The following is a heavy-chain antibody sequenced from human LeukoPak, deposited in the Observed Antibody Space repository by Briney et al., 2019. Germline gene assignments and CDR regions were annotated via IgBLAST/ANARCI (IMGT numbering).Heavy chain of an antibody. CDR2: IYRNADGGTT. CDR1: GFTFSNAW. D-gene: IGHD2-2*01. V-gene: IGHV3-15*05. J-gene: IGHJ6*02. CDR3: TTDSYCSTTTCYASSNYYYGLDA. Sequence: PGGSLRLSCAASGFTFSNAWMTWVRQAPGKGLEWVGRIYRNADGGTTDYAALVKGRFTISRDDSKNTLYLQMNSLKTEDTAVYYCTTDSYCSTTTCYASSNYYYGLDAWGQGTSVTVSS.